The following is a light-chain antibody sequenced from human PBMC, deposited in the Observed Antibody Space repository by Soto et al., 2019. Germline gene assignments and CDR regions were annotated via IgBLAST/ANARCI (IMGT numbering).Light chain of an antibody. CDR1: INDVGADKY. V-gene: IGLV2-14*03. Sequence: QSVLTQPASVSGSPGQSSTISCTGTINDVGADKYVSWYQQHPGKVPQLMIYDVSIRPSGVSNRFSGSKSGNTASLTISGLQAEYEADYYCGSVTPSSTWVFGAGTKLTVL. J-gene: IGLJ3*02. CDR3: GSVTPSSTWV. CDR2: DVS.